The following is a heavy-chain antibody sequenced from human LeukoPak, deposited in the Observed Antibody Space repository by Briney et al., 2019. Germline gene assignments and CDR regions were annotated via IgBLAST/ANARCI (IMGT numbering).Heavy chain of an antibody. V-gene: IGHV3-30*03. J-gene: IGHJ4*02. CDR2: ILYDGSMQ. D-gene: IGHD3-22*01. Sequence: VGSLRLSCAASGFTFSSYSMHRVREAPGKGLEWLAVILYDGSMQYYAESMKGRLTTSRDNSRNTVYMQMSSLRTEDTAVYYCARDPRGPTTYDSSARDSLDYWGQGTLVTVSS. CDR1: GFTFSSYS. CDR3: ARDPRGPTTYDSSARDSLDY.